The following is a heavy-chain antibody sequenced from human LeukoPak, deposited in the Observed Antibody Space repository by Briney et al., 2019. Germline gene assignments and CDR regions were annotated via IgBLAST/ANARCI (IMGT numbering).Heavy chain of an antibody. V-gene: IGHV3-9*01. CDR1: GFTFDDYA. D-gene: IGHD6-25*01. CDR2: TSWNSGSI. Sequence: GRSLRLSCAASGFTFDDYAMHWVRQAPGKGLEWVSGTSWNSGSIGYADSVKGRFTISRDNAKNSLYLQMNSLRAEDTALYYCAKDRSGRSSYYYYMDVWGKGTTVTVSS. CDR3: AKDRSGRSSYYYYMDV. J-gene: IGHJ6*03.